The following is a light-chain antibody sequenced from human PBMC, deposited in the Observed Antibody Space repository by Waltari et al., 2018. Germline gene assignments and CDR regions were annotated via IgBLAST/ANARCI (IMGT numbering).Light chain of an antibody. V-gene: IGKV1-39*01. Sequence: DFHMTQSPSSLSASVGDRVTITCRASQYISTYLNWYQQKPGKGPTLLIYAASTLQSGVPSRSSGSGSGTAFTFTISRVQLEDFATYYCEQSYDTPRTFGQGTKVEVK. CDR3: EQSYDTPRT. CDR2: AAS. CDR1: QYISTY. J-gene: IGKJ1*01.